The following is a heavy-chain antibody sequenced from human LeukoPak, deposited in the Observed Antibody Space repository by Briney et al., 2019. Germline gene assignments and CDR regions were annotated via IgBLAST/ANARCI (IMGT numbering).Heavy chain of an antibody. D-gene: IGHD1-26*01. V-gene: IGHV3-30*18. Sequence: GGSLRLSCAASGFTFSSYGMHWVRQAPGKGLEWVAVMSYDGSNKYYADSVKGRFTISRDNSKNTLYLQMNSLRAEDTAVYYCAKVAVGATITDYWGQGTLVTVSS. CDR3: AKVAVGATITDY. J-gene: IGHJ4*02. CDR2: MSYDGSNK. CDR1: GFTFSSYG.